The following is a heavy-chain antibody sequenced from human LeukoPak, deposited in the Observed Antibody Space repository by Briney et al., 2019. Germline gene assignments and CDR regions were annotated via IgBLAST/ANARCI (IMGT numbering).Heavy chain of an antibody. Sequence: SETLSLTCTVSGGSISSSSYYWGWIRQPPGKGLEWIGYIYYSGSTNYNPSLKSRVTISVDTSKNQFSLKLSSVTAADTAVYYCAAAYSSSSDFDYWGQGTLVTVSS. CDR2: IYYSGST. D-gene: IGHD6-6*01. V-gene: IGHV4-61*05. J-gene: IGHJ4*02. CDR1: GGSISSSSYY. CDR3: AAAYSSSSDFDY.